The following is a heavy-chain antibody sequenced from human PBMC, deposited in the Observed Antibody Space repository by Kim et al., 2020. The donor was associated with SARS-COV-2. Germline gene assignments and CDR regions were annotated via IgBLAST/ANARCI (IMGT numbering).Heavy chain of an antibody. Sequence: GGSLRLSCAASGFTFSSYGMHWVRQDPGKGLEWVAVISYDGSNKYYADSVKGRFTISRDNSKNTLYLQMNSLRAEDTAVYYCAGEATYYYDSSGYLNAF. CDR1: GFTFSSYG. CDR3: AGEATYYYDSSGYLNAF. CDR2: ISYDGSNK. V-gene: IGHV3-33*05. D-gene: IGHD3-22*01. J-gene: IGHJ3*01.